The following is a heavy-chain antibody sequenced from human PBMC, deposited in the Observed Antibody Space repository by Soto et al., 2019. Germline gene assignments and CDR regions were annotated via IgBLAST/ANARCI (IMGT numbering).Heavy chain of an antibody. D-gene: IGHD3-22*01. CDR3: AKEVDDYYDSSHNLDS. V-gene: IGHV3-23*01. J-gene: IGHJ4*02. CDR2: ISASGRNT. Sequence: GGSLRLSCAASEFTFSKYAMNWVRQAPGKGLEWVPTISASGRNTYYADSVKGRFTISRDNSKNTLYLQVNSLRAEDTAVYYCAKEVDDYYDSSHNLDSWGQGTLVTVSS. CDR1: EFTFSKYA.